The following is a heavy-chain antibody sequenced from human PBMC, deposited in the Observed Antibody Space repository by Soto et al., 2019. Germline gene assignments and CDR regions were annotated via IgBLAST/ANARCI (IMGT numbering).Heavy chain of an antibody. D-gene: IGHD6-13*01. V-gene: IGHV1-8*01. Sequence: QVQLVQSGAEVKKPGASVKVSCKASGYTFTSYDINWVRQATGQGLEWMGWMNPNSGNTGYAQKCQGRVTMTRNTSMSKAYIELSGLSYDVTAVYYGARLNRLRGLAAPLGYWGRGTLVTVAS. CDR3: ARLNRLRGLAAPLGY. J-gene: IGHJ4*01. CDR2: MNPNSGNT. CDR1: GYTFTSYD.